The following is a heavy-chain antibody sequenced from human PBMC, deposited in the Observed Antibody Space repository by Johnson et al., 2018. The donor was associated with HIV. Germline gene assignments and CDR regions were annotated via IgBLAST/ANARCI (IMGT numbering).Heavy chain of an antibody. V-gene: IGHV3-23*04. D-gene: IGHD2-21*01. CDR2: ISGSGGST. CDR1: GFNFSSYA. CDR3: AKTCGGDCLVAFDI. Sequence: EVQLVESGGGLVQPGGSLRLSCAASGFNFSSYAMRWVRQAPGKGLEWVPAISGSGGSTYSADSVKGRFTISRDNSKNTVYLQINSLRAEDTAVYYCAKTCGGDCLVAFDIWGQGTMVTVSA. J-gene: IGHJ3*02.